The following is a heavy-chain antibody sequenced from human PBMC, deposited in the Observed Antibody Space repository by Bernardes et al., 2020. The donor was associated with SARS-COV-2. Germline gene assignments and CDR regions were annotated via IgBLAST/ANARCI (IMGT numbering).Heavy chain of an antibody. Sequence: GALRLSCVGSGFTFSNHWVHWVRQAPGKGLVWVSRINPDGSDITYADSVKGRFTISRDNARNTLYLQMNSLRAEDTAVYYCARAGQYYYEYWGQGILVAVSS. V-gene: IGHV3-74*01. CDR2: INPDGSDI. CDR1: GFTFSNHW. CDR3: ARAGQYYYEY. J-gene: IGHJ4*02.